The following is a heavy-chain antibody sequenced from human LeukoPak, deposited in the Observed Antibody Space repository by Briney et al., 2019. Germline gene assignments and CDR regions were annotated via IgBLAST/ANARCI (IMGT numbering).Heavy chain of an antibody. CDR3: AQGIAGYGPSPFDY. V-gene: IGHV3-30*02. CDR2: IRYDGSNK. J-gene: IGHJ4*02. Sequence: PGGSLRLSCAASGFTFSSYGMHWVRQAPGKGLEWVAFIRYDGSNKYYADSVKGRFTISRDNSKNTLYLQMNSLRAEDTAVYYCAQGIAGYGPSPFDYWGQGTLVTVSS. D-gene: IGHD5-18*01. CDR1: GFTFSSYG.